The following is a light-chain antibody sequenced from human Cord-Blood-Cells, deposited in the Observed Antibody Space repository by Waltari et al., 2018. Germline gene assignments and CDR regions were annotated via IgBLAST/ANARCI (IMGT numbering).Light chain of an antibody. V-gene: IGLV2-23*01. Sequence: QSALTQPASVSGSPGQSITISCTGTSSDVGSYNLVSEYQQHPGKAPKLMIYEGSKRPSGVSNRFSGSKSGNTASLTISGLQAEDEADYYCCSYAGSSTWVFGGGTKLTVL. J-gene: IGLJ3*02. CDR2: EGS. CDR3: CSYAGSSTWV. CDR1: SSDVGSYNL.